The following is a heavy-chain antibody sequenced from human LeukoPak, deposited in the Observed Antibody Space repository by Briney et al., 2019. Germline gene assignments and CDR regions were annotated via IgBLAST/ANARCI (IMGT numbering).Heavy chain of an antibody. CDR2: IYYSGST. CDR1: GGSISNYY. J-gene: IGHJ6*02. Sequence: SETLSLTCTVSGGSISNYYWSWIRQPPGKGLEWIEYIYYSGSTDYNPSLKSRVAISVDTSKNQFCLRLSSVTAADTAVYYCARAPAAGDYYGMDVWGQGTTVTVSS. V-gene: IGHV4-59*01. D-gene: IGHD6-13*01. CDR3: ARAPAAGDYYGMDV.